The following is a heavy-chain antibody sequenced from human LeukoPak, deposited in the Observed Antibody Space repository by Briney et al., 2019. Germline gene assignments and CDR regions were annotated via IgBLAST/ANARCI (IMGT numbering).Heavy chain of an antibody. D-gene: IGHD4-17*01. V-gene: IGHV4-30-4*01. Sequence: SETLSLTCTVSGGSISSGDYYWSWIRQPPGKGLEWIGYIYYSGSTYYNPSLKSRVTISVDTSKNQFSLKLSSVTAADTAVYYCARTGPATTVSFDYWGQGTLVTVSS. CDR1: GGSISSGDYY. J-gene: IGHJ4*02. CDR3: ARTGPATTVSFDY. CDR2: IYYSGST.